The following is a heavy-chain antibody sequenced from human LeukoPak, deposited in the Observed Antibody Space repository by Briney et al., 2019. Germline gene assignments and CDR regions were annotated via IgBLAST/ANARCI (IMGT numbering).Heavy chain of an antibody. D-gene: IGHD7-27*01. CDR3: ARLELGQGAFDI. CDR1: GGAFRDHQ. V-gene: IGHV4-34*01. CDR2: IYYSGST. J-gene: IGHJ3*02. Sequence: ASETLSLTCAVYGGAFRDHQWSWIRQPPGKGLEWIGSIYYSGSTYHNPSLKSRVTISVDTSKNQFSLKLSSVTAADTAVYYCARLELGQGAFDIWGQGTMVTVSS.